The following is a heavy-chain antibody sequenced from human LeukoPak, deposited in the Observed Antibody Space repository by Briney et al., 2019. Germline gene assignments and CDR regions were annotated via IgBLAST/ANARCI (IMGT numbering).Heavy chain of an antibody. D-gene: IGHD3-10*01. CDR2: ISYDGSNK. V-gene: IGHV3-30*04. Sequence: PGRSLRLSCAASGFTFSSYAMHWVRQAPGKGLEWVAVISYDGSNKYYADSVKGRFTISRDNSKNTLYLQMNSLRAEDTAVYYCARNGGLWFGKLLNWFDPWGQGTLVTVSS. CDR1: GFTFSSYA. CDR3: ARNGGLWFGKLLNWFDP. J-gene: IGHJ5*02.